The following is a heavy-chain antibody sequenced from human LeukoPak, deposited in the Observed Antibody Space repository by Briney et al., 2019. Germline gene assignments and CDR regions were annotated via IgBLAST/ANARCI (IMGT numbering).Heavy chain of an antibody. V-gene: IGHV1-69*04. CDR1: GGTFSSYA. Sequence: SVKVSCKASGGTFSSYAISWVRQAPGQGLEWMGRIIPILGIANYAQKFQGRVTITADKSTSTAYMELSSLRSEDTAVYYCARDRDYGDTTSGYWGQGTLVTVSP. J-gene: IGHJ4*02. CDR2: IIPILGIA. D-gene: IGHD4-17*01. CDR3: ARDRDYGDTTSGY.